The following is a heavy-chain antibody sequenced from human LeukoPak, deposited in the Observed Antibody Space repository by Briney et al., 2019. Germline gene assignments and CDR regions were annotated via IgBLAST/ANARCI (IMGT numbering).Heavy chain of an antibody. CDR1: GYTFTNSW. V-gene: IGHV5-51*01. CDR2: IYPGDSDT. D-gene: IGHD5-24*01. CDR3: VRLMATSANAERWFDP. Sequence: GESLKISCKASGYTFTNSWIGWVRQMPGKGLEWMGIIYPGDSDTSYSPSFEGQVTISADKPFNTAYLQWSSLKASDSAMYYCVRLMATSANAERWFDPWGQGTLVTVSS. J-gene: IGHJ5*02.